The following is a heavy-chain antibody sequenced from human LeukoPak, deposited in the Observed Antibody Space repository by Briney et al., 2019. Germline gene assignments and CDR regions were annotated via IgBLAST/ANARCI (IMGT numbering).Heavy chain of an antibody. CDR3: ARDRFSGDGYNLDY. CDR2: IIPIFGTA. V-gene: IGHV1-69*13. CDR1: GGTFSSYA. J-gene: IGHJ4*02. Sequence: ASVKVSCKASGGTFSSYAISWVRQAPGQGLEWMGGIIPIFGTANYAQKFQGRVTITADESTSTAYMELSSLRSEDTAVYYCARDRFSGDGYNLDYWGQRTLVTVSS. D-gene: IGHD5-24*01.